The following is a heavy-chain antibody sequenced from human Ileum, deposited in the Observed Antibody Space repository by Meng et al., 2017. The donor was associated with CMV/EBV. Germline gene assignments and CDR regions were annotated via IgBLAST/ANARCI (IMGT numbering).Heavy chain of an antibody. J-gene: IGHJ6*02. D-gene: IGHD2-2*01. CDR3: AREDCSSTSCYLGYYYYGMDV. Sequence: SLKISCAASGFTLDDFGMHWVRQAPGKGLEWVSGISWNSGSLGYADSVKGRFTISRDNAKNSLYLQMNSLRAEDTAVYYCAREDCSSTSCYLGYYYYGMDVWGQGTTVTVSS. V-gene: IGHV3-9*01. CDR2: ISWNSGSL. CDR1: GFTLDDFG.